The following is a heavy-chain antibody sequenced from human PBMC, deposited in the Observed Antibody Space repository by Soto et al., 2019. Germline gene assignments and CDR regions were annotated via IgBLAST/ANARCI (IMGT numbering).Heavy chain of an antibody. CDR3: ARTLGADTAMDY. CDR2: IYHSGST. CDR1: GYSISSGYY. D-gene: IGHD5-18*01. J-gene: IGHJ4*02. Sequence: PSETLSLTCAVSGYSISSGYYWGWIRQPPGKGLEWIGSIYHSGSTYYNPSLKSRVTRSVDTSKNQFSLKLSSVTAADTAVYYCARTLGADTAMDYWGQGTLVTVSS. V-gene: IGHV4-38-2*01.